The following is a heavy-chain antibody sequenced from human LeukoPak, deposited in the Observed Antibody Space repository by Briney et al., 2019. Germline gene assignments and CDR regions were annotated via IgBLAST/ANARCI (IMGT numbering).Heavy chain of an antibody. Sequence: SQTLSLTCAISGDSVSSNSAAWNWIRQSPSRGLEWLGRTYYRSKWYNDYAVSVKSRITINPDTPKNQFSLKLSSVTAADTAIYYCARHRRVSTIPSEFDYWGQGTLVTVSS. CDR1: GDSVSSNSAA. D-gene: IGHD5/OR15-5a*01. V-gene: IGHV6-1*01. J-gene: IGHJ4*02. CDR2: TYYRSKWYN. CDR3: ARHRRVSTIPSEFDY.